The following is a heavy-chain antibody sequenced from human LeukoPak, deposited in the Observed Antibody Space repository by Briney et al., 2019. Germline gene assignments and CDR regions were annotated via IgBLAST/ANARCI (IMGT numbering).Heavy chain of an antibody. CDR3: AKDRSAVAGPYYLDS. J-gene: IGHJ4*02. V-gene: IGHV3-30*02. CDR2: IRYDGSNR. Sequence: PGGSLRLSRAASGFTFSAYGIHWVRQAPGKGLEWVAFIRYDGSNRYYADSVKGRFTISRDNSRNTLYLQMNSLRAEDTAVYYCAKDRSAVAGPYYLDSWGQGTLVTVSS. CDR1: GFTFSAYG. D-gene: IGHD6-19*01.